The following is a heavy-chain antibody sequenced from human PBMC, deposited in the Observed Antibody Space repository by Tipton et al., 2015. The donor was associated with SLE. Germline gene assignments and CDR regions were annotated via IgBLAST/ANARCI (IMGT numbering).Heavy chain of an antibody. CDR1: GGSITDFY. V-gene: IGHV4-59*01. Sequence: TLSLTCSVSGGSITDFYWSWLRKPPGKGLQWIGFMFYIGNSEYNPSLKSRVAISIDTSRSQFSLNLTSVPAADTAVYYCAAYNSGSHAFHIWGQGTMVTVSS. CDR3: AAYNSGSHAFHI. CDR2: MFYIGNS. D-gene: IGHD6-19*01. J-gene: IGHJ3*02.